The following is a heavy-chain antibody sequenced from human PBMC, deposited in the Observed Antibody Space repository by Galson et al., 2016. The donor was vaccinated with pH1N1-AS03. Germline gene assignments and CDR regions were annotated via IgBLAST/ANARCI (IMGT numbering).Heavy chain of an antibody. Sequence: ETLSLTCSVSGFFISSGYHWGWIRQAPGKGLEWIGNIYHTGRTHYDPSLTSRVTMSVDTSKDQFSLTLSSVTAADTAVYFCARIRGAEGYSYYYYYTDVWGKGTTVTVSS. CDR1: GFFISSGYH. CDR2: IYHTGRT. J-gene: IGHJ6*03. CDR3: ARIRGAEGYSYYYYYTDV. D-gene: IGHD3-10*01. V-gene: IGHV4-38-2*01.